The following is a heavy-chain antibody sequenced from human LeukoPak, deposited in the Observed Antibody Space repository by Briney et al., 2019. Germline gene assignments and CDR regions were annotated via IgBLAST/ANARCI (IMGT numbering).Heavy chain of an antibody. CDR2: INLNSGGT. V-gene: IGHV1-2*02. CDR3: ARVHGSGGGGFDP. J-gene: IGHJ5*02. CDR1: GYTFTGYY. Sequence: ASVKVSCTASGYTFTGYYMHWVRQAPGQGLEWMGWINLNSGGTNYAQKFQGRVTMTRDTSISTAYMELSRLRSDDTAVYYCARVHGSGGGGFDPWGQGTLVTVSS. D-gene: IGHD3-10*01.